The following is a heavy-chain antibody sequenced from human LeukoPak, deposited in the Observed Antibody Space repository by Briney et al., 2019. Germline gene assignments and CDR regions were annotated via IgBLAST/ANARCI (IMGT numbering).Heavy chain of an antibody. CDR2: IYYSGST. CDR3: AREDDSSGWLDY. D-gene: IGHD6-19*01. V-gene: IGHV4-59*01. J-gene: IGHJ4*02. Sequence: SETLSLTCTVSGGSISSYYWSWIRQPPGKGLEWIGYIYYSGSTNYNPSLKSRVTISVDTSKNQFSLKLSSVTAADTAVYYCAREDDSSGWLDYWGQGTLVTVSS. CDR1: GGSISSYY.